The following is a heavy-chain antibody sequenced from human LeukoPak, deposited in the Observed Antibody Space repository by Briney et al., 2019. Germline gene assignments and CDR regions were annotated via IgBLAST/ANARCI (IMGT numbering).Heavy chain of an antibody. D-gene: IGHD6-19*01. Sequence: PSETLSLTCTVSGGSISSYYWNWIRQPPGKGLEWIGYIYYSGTTNYNPSLRSRVSMSVDTSKNQFSLKLSSVTAADTAVYYCARDSQQWLVRFYDYWGQGTLVTVSS. J-gene: IGHJ4*02. CDR2: IYYSGTT. V-gene: IGHV4-59*12. CDR1: GGSISSYY. CDR3: ARDSQQWLVRFYDY.